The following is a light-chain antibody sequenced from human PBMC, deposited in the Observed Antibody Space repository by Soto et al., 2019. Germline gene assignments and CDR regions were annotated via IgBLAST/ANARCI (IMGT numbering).Light chain of an antibody. V-gene: IGKV3-15*01. CDR3: QQYNKWRT. Sequence: EIVLTQSPATLSVSPGERATLSCRASQSVSINLAWYQQKPGQAPRLLIYGASTRATGIPARISGSGSGTEFTLTISSLQSEDFAVYYCQQYNKWRTFGQGTKVDIK. CDR2: GAS. CDR1: QSVSIN. J-gene: IGKJ1*01.